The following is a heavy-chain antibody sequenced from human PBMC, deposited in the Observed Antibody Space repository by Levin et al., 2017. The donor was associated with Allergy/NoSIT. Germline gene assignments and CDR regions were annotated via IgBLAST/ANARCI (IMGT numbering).Heavy chain of an antibody. CDR3: ARRTVTTSDDAFDI. D-gene: IGHD4-17*01. CDR1: GYTFASYG. J-gene: IGHJ3*02. V-gene: IGHV1-18*01. CDR2: ISAYNGNT. Sequence: GASVKVSCKASGYTFASYGISWVRQAPGQGLEWMAWISAYNGNTNYAQKLQGRVTMTTDTSTSTAYMELRSLRSDDTAVYYCARRTVTTSDDAFDIWGQGTMVTVSS.